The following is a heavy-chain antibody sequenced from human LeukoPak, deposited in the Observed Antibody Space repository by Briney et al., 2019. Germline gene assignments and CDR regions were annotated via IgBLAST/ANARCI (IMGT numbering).Heavy chain of an antibody. Sequence: PGKSLRLSCAASGFTFSNSGMHWVRQAPGKGLEWVAVISYDGSSKYYADFVKGRFTISRDNSENTLYLQMNSLRAEDTAVYYCASSGATLNFDYWGQGTLVTVSS. CDR2: ISYDGSSK. D-gene: IGHD1-26*01. V-gene: IGHV3-30*03. CDR1: GFTFSNSG. J-gene: IGHJ4*02. CDR3: ASSGATLNFDY.